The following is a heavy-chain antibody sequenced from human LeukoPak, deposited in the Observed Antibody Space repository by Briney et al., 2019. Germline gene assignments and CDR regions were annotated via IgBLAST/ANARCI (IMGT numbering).Heavy chain of an antibody. CDR2: ISRTGNSI. D-gene: IGHD6-13*01. J-gene: IGHJ4*02. CDR3: ARGPYSSNWYVDY. CDR1: GFIFSTYA. Sequence: PGGSLRLSCAASGFIFSTYAMNWVRLAPGKGLEWISYISRTGNSIYYADSVKGRFTISRDSAKNSLYLQMNSLRAEDTAVYYCARGPYSSNWYVDYWGQGTLVTVAS. V-gene: IGHV3-48*03.